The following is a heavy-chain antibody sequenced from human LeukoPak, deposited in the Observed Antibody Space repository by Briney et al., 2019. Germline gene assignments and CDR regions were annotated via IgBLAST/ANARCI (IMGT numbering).Heavy chain of an antibody. D-gene: IGHD2-2*02. CDR3: ARGVAAAITDWSDP. CDR2: ISAYNGNT. J-gene: IGHJ5*02. CDR1: GGTFSSYA. V-gene: IGHV1-18*01. Sequence: ASVKVSCKASGGTFSSYAISWVRQAPGQGLEWMGWISAYNGNTNYAQKLQGRVTMTTDTSTSTAYMELRSLRSDDTAVYYCARGVAAAITDWSDPWGQGTLVTVSS.